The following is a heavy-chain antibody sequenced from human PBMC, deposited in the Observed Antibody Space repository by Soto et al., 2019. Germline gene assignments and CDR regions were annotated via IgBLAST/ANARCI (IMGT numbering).Heavy chain of an antibody. V-gene: IGHV3-30-3*01. CDR2: ISDDGSSK. J-gene: IGHJ4*01. Sequence: QVQLLESGGGVVQPGRPLRLSCVASGFTFHAYAMFWVSKAPGKGLEGVAGISDDGSSKDLADSVRGRFTITRHNSKNTLFLQITTLTSEDTAVYFCARVGRSVAGDYWGHGTLVTVSS. CDR3: ARVGRSVAGDY. D-gene: IGHD6-19*01. CDR1: GFTFHAYA.